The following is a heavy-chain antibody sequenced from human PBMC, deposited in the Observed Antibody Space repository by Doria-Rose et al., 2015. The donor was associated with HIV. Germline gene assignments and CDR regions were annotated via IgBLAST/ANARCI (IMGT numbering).Heavy chain of an antibody. D-gene: IGHD1-1*01. V-gene: IGHV4-28*05. J-gene: IGHJ3*02. CDR1: GYSISSSNW. CDR2: IYYSGSI. Sequence: QVQLQESGPGLVKPSDTLSLTCAVSGYSISSSNWWGWIRQPPGKGLEWIGYIYYSGSIYYNPSLKGRVPMSVDTSKTQFSLKLSSVTAVDTAVYYCARKGQLERRGNDAFDIWGQGTMVTVSS. CDR3: ARKGQLERRGNDAFDI.